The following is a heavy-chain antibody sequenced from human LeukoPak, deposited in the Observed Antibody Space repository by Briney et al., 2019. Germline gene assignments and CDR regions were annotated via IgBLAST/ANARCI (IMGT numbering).Heavy chain of an antibody. CDR1: GGSIRSYY. Sequence: SETLSLTCTVSGGSIRSYYWNWIRQPPRRGLEWIGYIDYSGSTNYNPSLKSRVTISVDTSKNQFSLKLSSVTAADTAVYYCARDPYDFWSGYPYGMDVWGQGTTVTVSS. V-gene: IGHV4-59*01. J-gene: IGHJ6*02. D-gene: IGHD3-3*01. CDR3: ARDPYDFWSGYPYGMDV. CDR2: IDYSGST.